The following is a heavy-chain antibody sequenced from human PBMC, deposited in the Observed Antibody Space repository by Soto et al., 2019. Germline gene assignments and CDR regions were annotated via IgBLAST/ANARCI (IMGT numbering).Heavy chain of an antibody. CDR3: ARRITMIVVVTGGAFDI. J-gene: IGHJ3*02. V-gene: IGHV4-30-4*01. CDR1: GGSISSGDYY. CDR2: IYYSGST. D-gene: IGHD3-22*01. Sequence: QVQLQESGPGLVKPSQTLSLTCTVSGGSISSGDYYWSWIRQPPGKGLEWIGYIYYSGSTYYNPSLKSRVTISVDTSKNQFSLKLSSVTAADTAVYYCARRITMIVVVTGGAFDIWGQGTMVTVSS.